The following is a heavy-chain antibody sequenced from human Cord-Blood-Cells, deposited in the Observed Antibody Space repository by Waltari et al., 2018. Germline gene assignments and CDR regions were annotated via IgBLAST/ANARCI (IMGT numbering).Heavy chain of an antibody. CDR2: IDHRGST. J-gene: IGHJ4*02. V-gene: IGHV4-34*01. CDR3: ASFEY. Sequence: QVQLQQWGAGLLKPSETLSLTCAVYGGSFSGYYWSWIRQPPGKRLEWIGEIDHRGSTNCNPSLKSRVTISVDTSKNQFSLQLGSVTAADTAVYYCASFEYWGQGTLVTVSS. CDR1: GGSFSGYY.